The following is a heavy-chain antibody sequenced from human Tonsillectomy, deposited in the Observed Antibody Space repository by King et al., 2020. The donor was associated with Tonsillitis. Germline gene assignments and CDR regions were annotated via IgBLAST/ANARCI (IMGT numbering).Heavy chain of an antibody. CDR1: GYTFINYG. V-gene: IGHV1-18*01. J-gene: IGHJ3*02. Sequence: FQLVQSGAEVKKPGASVKVSCKASGYTFINYGISWVRQAPGQGLEWMGCTSPYNGNRNYARNFQGRLTMTTDTSTSTAYMEMRSLRSDDTAVYYRAGDRVNSGTYLDAFDIWGQGTMVTVSS. D-gene: IGHD1-26*01. CDR3: AGDRVNSGTYLDAFDI. CDR2: TSPYNGNR.